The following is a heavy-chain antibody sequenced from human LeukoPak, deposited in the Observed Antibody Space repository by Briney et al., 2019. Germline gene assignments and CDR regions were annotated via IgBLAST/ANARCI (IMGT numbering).Heavy chain of an antibody. Sequence: ETLSLTCSVSGSSISDSYWSWIRQPPGKKMEGIGFVSDRGGTTYNPSLRSRVNISLDTSQDQFSLKVTSVTAADTAVYYCATNALLVPSTFDSWGRGTLVIVSS. D-gene: IGHD6-6*01. J-gene: IGHJ4*02. V-gene: IGHV4-59*12. CDR2: VSDRGGT. CDR1: GSSISDSY. CDR3: ATNALLVPSTFDS.